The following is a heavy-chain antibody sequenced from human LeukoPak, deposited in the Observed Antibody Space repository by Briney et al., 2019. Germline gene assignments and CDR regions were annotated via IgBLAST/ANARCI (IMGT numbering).Heavy chain of an antibody. CDR1: GFTFSNYA. CDR2: MSGYGGST. Sequence: GGSLRLSCAASGFTFSNYAMSWVRQAPGKGLEWVSSMSGYGGSTYYADSVKGRFTISKDNSKNTLYLQMNSLRAEDTAVYCCAKDLMYGTSGMPFDYWGQGTLVTVSS. V-gene: IGHV3-23*01. D-gene: IGHD2-8*01. CDR3: AKDLMYGTSGMPFDY. J-gene: IGHJ4*02.